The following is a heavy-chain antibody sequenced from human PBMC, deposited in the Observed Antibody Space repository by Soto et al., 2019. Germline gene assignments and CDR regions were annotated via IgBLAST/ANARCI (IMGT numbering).Heavy chain of an antibody. Sequence: VQLVESGGGLVQPGGSLRLSCAVSGFIFSDYWMNWVRQAPGKGLERVATISPEGSEKYYVDSLKGGFTTSGDNAKNALYLQMFSLRAEDTALFYCARARIEYWGRGTVITVPS. CDR3: ARARIEY. CDR2: ISPEGSEK. V-gene: IGHV3-7*03. J-gene: IGHJ4*02. CDR1: GFIFSDYW.